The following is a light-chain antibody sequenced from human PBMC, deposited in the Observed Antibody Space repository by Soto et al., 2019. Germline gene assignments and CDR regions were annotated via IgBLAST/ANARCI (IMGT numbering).Light chain of an antibody. CDR2: DAS. V-gene: IGKV1-5*01. J-gene: IGKJ1*01. CDR3: QQYNSYWT. CDR1: QYIGRY. Sequence: DIQMTQSPSSLSASVGDRVTVTCRAGQYIGRYLNWYQQKPGKAPKLLIYDASSLESGVPSRFSGSGSGTEFTLTISSLQPDDFATYYCQQYNSYWTFGQGTKVDIK.